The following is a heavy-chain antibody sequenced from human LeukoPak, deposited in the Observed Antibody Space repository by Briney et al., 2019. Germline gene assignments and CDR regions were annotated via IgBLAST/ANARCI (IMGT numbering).Heavy chain of an antibody. Sequence: GESLKISCKGSGYSFTSYWIGWVRQMPGKGLEWMGIIYPGDSDTRYSPSFQGQVTISADKSISTAYLQWSSLKASDTAMYYCASLTTVTHDAFDIWGQGTMVTVSS. CDR2: IYPGDSDT. CDR1: GYSFTSYW. D-gene: IGHD4-17*01. V-gene: IGHV5-51*01. CDR3: ASLTTVTHDAFDI. J-gene: IGHJ3*02.